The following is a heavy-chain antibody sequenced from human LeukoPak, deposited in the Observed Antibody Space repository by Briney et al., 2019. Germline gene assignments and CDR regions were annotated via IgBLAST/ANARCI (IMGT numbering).Heavy chain of an antibody. CDR1: GFTFSSYV. CDR3: AKTTVTTTSH. V-gene: IGHV3-30*04. CDR2: ISYDGSNE. J-gene: IGHJ4*02. D-gene: IGHD4-17*01. Sequence: GGSLRLSCAASGFTFSSYVMHWVRQAPGKGLEWVAIISYDGSNEYYADSVKGRFTISRDNSKNTLYLQMNSLRAEDTAVYYCAKTTVTTTSHWGQGTLVTVSS.